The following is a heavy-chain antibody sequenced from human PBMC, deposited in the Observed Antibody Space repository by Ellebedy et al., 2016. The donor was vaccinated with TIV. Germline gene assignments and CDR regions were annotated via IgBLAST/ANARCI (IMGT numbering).Heavy chain of an antibody. CDR2: IDWDDDK. Sequence: SGPTLVQPPQTLTLTCTFSGFSLSTSGMCVSWIRQPPGEALEWLARIDWDDDKYYITSLKTRLTISKDTSKNQVVLTMTNMDPVDTATYYCARIVCSSWYRYFDLWGRGTLVTVSS. CDR3: ARIVCSSWYRYFDL. J-gene: IGHJ2*01. V-gene: IGHV2-70*11. CDR1: GFSLSTSGMC. D-gene: IGHD6-13*01.